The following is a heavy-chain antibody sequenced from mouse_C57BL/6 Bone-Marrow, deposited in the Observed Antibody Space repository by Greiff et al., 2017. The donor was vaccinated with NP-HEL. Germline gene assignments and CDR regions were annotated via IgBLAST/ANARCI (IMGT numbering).Heavy chain of an antibody. CDR1: GFTFSDYY. J-gene: IGHJ2*01. V-gene: IGHV5-12*01. Sequence: EVKLVESGGGLVQPGGSLKLSCAASGFTFSDYYMYWVRQTPEKRLEWVAYISNGGGSTYYPDTVKGRFTISRDNAKNTLYLQMSSLKSEDTAMYYCARQRDYYFDYWGQGTTLTVSS. CDR2: ISNGGGST. CDR3: ARQRDYYFDY.